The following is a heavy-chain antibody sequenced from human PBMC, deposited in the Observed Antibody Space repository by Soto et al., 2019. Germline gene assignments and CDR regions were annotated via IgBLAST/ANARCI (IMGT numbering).Heavy chain of an antibody. V-gene: IGHV4-4*02. CDR3: AIPGAGDFDY. D-gene: IGHD1-26*01. CDR1: GASISNTDW. Sequence: PSETLSLTCAVSGASISNTDWWSWVRQPPGKGLEWIGEIYHSGTTNCDPSLKSRVTISLDKPKSLFSLTLTSLTAADTAVYYCAIPGAGDFDYWGQGTLVTVS. J-gene: IGHJ4*02. CDR2: IYHSGTT.